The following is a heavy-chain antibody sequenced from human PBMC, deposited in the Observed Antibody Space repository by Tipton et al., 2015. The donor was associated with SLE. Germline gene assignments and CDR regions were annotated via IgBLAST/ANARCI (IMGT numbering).Heavy chain of an antibody. J-gene: IGHJ4*02. CDR2: INHSGST. D-gene: IGHD1-7*01. Sequence: TLSLTCAVYGGSFSGYYWSWIRQPPGKGLEWIGEINHSGSTNYNPSLKSRVTISVDTSKNQFSLKLSSVTAADTAVYYCARGELTLDYWGQGTLVTVSS. V-gene: IGHV4-34*01. CDR1: GGSFSGYY. CDR3: ARGELTLDY.